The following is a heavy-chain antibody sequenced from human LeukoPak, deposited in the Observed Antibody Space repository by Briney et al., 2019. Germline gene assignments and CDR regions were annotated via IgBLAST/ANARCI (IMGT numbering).Heavy chain of an antibody. V-gene: IGHV3-23*01. CDR3: AKAELGYCSGGSCYSPGY. CDR2: ISGSGGST. J-gene: IGHJ4*02. CDR1: GFTFSSYA. Sequence: GGSLRLSCAASGFTFSSYAMSWVRQAPGKGLEWVSAISGSGGSTYYADSVKGRFTISRDNSKNTLYLQMNSLRAEDTAVYYCAKAELGYCSGGSCYSPGYWGQGTLVTVSS. D-gene: IGHD2-15*01.